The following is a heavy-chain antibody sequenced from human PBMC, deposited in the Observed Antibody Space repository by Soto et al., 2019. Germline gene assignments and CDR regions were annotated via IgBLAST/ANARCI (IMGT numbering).Heavy chain of an antibody. V-gene: IGHV5-51*03. Sequence: EVQLVQSGAEVKKPGESLQISCKGSGYSFTTYWIGWVRQMPGKGLEWMGIIYPGDSDTRYSPSFQGQVTISADKSISTAYLQWSSLNASDTAMYYCARRDGSGSYVIYSAFDIWGQGTMVTVSS. CDR2: IYPGDSDT. J-gene: IGHJ3*02. D-gene: IGHD3-10*01. CDR1: GYSFTTYW. CDR3: ARRDGSGSYVIYSAFDI.